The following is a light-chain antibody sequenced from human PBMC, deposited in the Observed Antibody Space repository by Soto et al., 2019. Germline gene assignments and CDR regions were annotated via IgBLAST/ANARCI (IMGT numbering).Light chain of an antibody. Sequence: DIQLTQSPSFLSASVGDRVTITCRASQGISSYLAWYQQNPGKAPELLIYAASTMQSGVPSRFSGSGSGTELTLTFSSLQPEDFATYYCQQLNTFPVSFGQVTRLEIK. CDR1: QGISSY. CDR2: AAS. CDR3: QQLNTFPVS. V-gene: IGKV1-9*01. J-gene: IGKJ5*01.